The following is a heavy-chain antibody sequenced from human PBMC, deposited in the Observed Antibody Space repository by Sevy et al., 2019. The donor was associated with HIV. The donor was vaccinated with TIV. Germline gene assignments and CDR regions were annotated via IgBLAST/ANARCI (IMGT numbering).Heavy chain of an antibody. J-gene: IGHJ4*02. D-gene: IGHD6-13*01. Sequence: GGSLRLSCTTSGFTFGDYAMGWFRQAPGKGLEWVVFIRTTAAGGTTDYAASGKGTFIISRDDSKSIAYLQMNSLKTEDTAVYYCTRSFSVTWYPHYWGQGTLVTVSS. CDR1: GFTFGDYA. CDR3: TRSFSVTWYPHY. CDR2: IRTTAAGGTT. V-gene: IGHV3-49*03.